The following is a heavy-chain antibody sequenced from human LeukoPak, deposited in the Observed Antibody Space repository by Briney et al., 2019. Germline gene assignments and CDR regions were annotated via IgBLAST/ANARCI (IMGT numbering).Heavy chain of an antibody. CDR1: GFTFSDCY. CDR2: ISSSGSAI. D-gene: IGHD2-15*01. Sequence: GGSLRLSCAASGFTFSDCYINWIRQAPGKGLEWVSSISSSGSAIFYADSVRGRFTISRDNAKNSLFLQMNSLRAEDTAVYYCARDLDVVVGPAHYDALDLWGQGTTVTVS. CDR3: ARDLDVVVGPAHYDALDL. V-gene: IGHV3-11*04. J-gene: IGHJ3*01.